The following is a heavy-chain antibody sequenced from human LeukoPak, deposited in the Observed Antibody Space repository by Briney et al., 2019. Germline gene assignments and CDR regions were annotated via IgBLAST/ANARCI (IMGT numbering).Heavy chain of an antibody. Sequence: AASVKVSCKASGYTFTSYGISWVRQAPGQGLEWMGWISAYNGNTNYAQKLQGRVTMTTDTSTSTAYMELRSLRSDDTAVYYCAIDDYYDSSGYFGYWGQGTLVTVSS. D-gene: IGHD3-22*01. CDR3: AIDDYYDSSGYFGY. V-gene: IGHV1-18*01. CDR2: ISAYNGNT. J-gene: IGHJ4*02. CDR1: GYTFTSYG.